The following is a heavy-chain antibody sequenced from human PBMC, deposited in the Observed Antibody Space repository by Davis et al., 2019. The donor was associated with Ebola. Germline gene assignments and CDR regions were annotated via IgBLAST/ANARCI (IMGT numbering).Heavy chain of an antibody. D-gene: IGHD2-2*01. CDR2: IYNSGST. Sequence: SETLSLTCTVSGATISSRNYYWGWIRQPPGKGLEWIGNIYNSGSTNYNPSLKSRVTISVDTSKNQFSLKLSSVTAADTAVYYCARVEHCSSISCYPGSYWGQGILVTVSS. J-gene: IGHJ4*02. CDR3: ARVEHCSSISCYPGSY. V-gene: IGHV4-39*07. CDR1: GATISSRNYY.